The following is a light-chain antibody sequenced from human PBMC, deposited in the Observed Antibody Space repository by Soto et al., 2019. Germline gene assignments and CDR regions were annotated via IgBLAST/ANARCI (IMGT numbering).Light chain of an antibody. J-gene: IGKJ2*01. V-gene: IGKV3-20*01. Sequence: EIVLTQSPVTLSLSPGERATLSCRASQSVSSNSLAWYQQKPGQSPRLLIYGSSDRATGIPDRFSGSGSVTDFTLTISRVEPDDFAVYYCKQYGSSPPYTGGQGTKLEIK. CDR3: KQYGSSPPYT. CDR2: GSS. CDR1: QSVSSNS.